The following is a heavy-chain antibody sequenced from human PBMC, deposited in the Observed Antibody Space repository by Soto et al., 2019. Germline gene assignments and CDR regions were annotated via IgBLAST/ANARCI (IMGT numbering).Heavy chain of an antibody. J-gene: IGHJ4*02. Sequence: EVQLLESGGGLVQPGESLRLSCAVSGFTFSSNVMSWVRQVPGKGLEWVSVISGSGVSTYYADSVKGRFTISRDNSKSTLFLQMNSVRAEDTAVYYCATGGWSRGRLDYWGQGTLVTVSS. D-gene: IGHD6-19*01. V-gene: IGHV3-23*01. CDR2: ISGSGVST. CDR1: GFTFSSNV. CDR3: ATGGWSRGRLDY.